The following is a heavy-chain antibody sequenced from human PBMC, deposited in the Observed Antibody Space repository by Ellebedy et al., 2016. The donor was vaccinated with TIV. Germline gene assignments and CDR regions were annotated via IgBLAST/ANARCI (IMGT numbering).Heavy chain of an antibody. Sequence: PGGSLRLSCAASGFTFTNAWMSWVRQAPGKGLEWVGRIKSNTDGGTTDYAAPVKGRFTISRDDSKNTLYLQMNSLKTEDTAVYYCTTPTYGDGAFDIWGQGTMVTVSS. D-gene: IGHD4-17*01. J-gene: IGHJ3*02. CDR2: IKSNTDGGTT. CDR1: GFTFTNAW. V-gene: IGHV3-15*01. CDR3: TTPTYGDGAFDI.